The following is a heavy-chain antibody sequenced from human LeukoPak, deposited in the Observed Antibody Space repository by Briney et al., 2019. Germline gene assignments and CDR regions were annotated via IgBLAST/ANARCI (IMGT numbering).Heavy chain of an antibody. Sequence: PGGSLRLSCAASGFTFSSYGMHWVRQAPGKGLEWVSVISYDGSNKYYADSVKGRFTISRDNSKNTLYLQMNSLRAEDTAVYYCARVTGLELQACDYWGQGTLVTVSS. J-gene: IGHJ4*02. CDR2: ISYDGSNK. V-gene: IGHV3-30-3*01. D-gene: IGHD1-7*01. CDR3: ARVTGLELQACDY. CDR1: GFTFSSYG.